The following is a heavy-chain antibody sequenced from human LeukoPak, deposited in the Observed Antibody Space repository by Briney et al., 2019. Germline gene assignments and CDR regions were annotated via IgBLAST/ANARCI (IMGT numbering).Heavy chain of an antibody. V-gene: IGHV3-33*01. J-gene: IGHJ4*02. CDR2: IWYDGSNK. D-gene: IGHD5-24*01. CDR1: GFTFSSYG. CDR3: TRLRDGYDSDY. Sequence: GGSLRLSCAASGFTFSSYGMHWVRQAPGKGLGWVAVIWYDGSNKYYADSVKGRFTISRDNSKNTLYLQMNTLRAEDTAMYYCTRLRDGYDSDYWGQGTLVTVSS.